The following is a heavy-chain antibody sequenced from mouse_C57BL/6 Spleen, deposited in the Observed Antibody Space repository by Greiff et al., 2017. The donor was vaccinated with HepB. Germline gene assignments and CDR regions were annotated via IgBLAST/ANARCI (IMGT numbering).Heavy chain of an antibody. D-gene: IGHD1-1*01. V-gene: IGHV5-6*01. CDR2: ISSGGSYT. CDR1: GFTFSSYG. Sequence: EVQLVESGGDLVKPGGSLKLSCAASGFTFSSYGMSWVRQTPDKRLEWVATISSGGSYTYYPDSVKGRFTISRDNAKNTLYLQMSSLKSEDTAMYYCARGYGSPYYAMDYWGQGTSVTVSS. J-gene: IGHJ4*01. CDR3: ARGYGSPYYAMDY.